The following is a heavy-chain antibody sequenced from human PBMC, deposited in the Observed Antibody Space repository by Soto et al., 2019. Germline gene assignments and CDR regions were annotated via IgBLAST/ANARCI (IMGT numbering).Heavy chain of an antibody. CDR1: GFTFSSYA. D-gene: IGHD6-19*01. CDR2: ISGSGGST. J-gene: IGHJ6*02. CDR3: AKDSVAGSSYYYYGMDV. Sequence: PGESLKISCAASGFTFSSYAMSWVRQAPGKGLEWVSVISGSGGSTYYADSVKGRFTISRDNSKNTLYLQMNSLRAEDTAVYYCAKDSVAGSSYYYYGMDVWGQGTTVTVSS. V-gene: IGHV3-23*01.